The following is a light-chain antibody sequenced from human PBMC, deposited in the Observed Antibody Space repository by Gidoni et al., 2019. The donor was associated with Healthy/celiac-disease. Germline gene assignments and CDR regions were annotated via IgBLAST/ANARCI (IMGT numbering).Light chain of an antibody. Sequence: SYELTQPLSVSVALGQTARSTCGGNNIRSKNVHRDQEKPGQAPVLVIYRDSNRPAGIPERFSGSNSGNTATLTVSGGHAGDEADYYCQGWDNSTHVVFGGGTKLTVL. CDR1: NIRSKN. CDR3: QGWDNSTHVV. J-gene: IGLJ2*01. V-gene: IGLV3-9*01. CDR2: RDS.